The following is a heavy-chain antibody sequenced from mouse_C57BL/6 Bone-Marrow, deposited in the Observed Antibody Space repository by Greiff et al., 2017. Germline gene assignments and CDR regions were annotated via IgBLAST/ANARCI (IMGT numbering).Heavy chain of an antibody. CDR3: ARSETGTGGMDY. V-gene: IGHV1S132*01. Sequence: VQLQQSGAELVRPGASVKLTCKTSGYIFTSYWIHWVKQRSGQGLEWIARIYPGTGSTYYTEQFKDKATLTADKSSSTAYMQLSSLKAEDSAVYFCARSETGTGGMDYWGQGTSVTVSS. CDR2: IYPGTGST. D-gene: IGHD4-1*01. CDR1: GYIFTSYW. J-gene: IGHJ4*01.